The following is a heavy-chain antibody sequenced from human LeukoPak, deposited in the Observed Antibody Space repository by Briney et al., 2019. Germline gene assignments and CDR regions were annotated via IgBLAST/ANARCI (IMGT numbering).Heavy chain of an antibody. CDR2: IYPGDSDT. V-gene: IGHV5-51*01. CDR1: GYSFTTYW. D-gene: IGHD3-10*01. J-gene: IGHJ4*02. CDR3: ARTYYYGSGTYGQVDY. Sequence: GESLKISCKGSGYSFTTYWIGWVRQMPGEGLEWMGIIYPGDSDTRYSPSFQGQVTISADKSISTAYLQWSSLKASDTAMYYCARTYYYGSGTYGQVDYWGQGTLVTVSS.